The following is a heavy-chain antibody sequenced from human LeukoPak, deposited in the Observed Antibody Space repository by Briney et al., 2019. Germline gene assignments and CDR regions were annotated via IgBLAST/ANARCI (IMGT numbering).Heavy chain of an antibody. CDR3: ARDGSGSYGGEPFDY. D-gene: IGHD3-10*01. V-gene: IGHV3-30-3*01. J-gene: IGHJ4*02. CDR2: ISYDGSNK. CDR1: GFTFSTYA. Sequence: GGSLRLSCVASGFTFSTYAMHWVRQTPGKGLEWVAVISYDGSNKYYADSVKGRFTISRDNSKNTLYLQMNSLRAEDTAVYYCARDGSGSYGGEPFDYWGQGTLVTVSS.